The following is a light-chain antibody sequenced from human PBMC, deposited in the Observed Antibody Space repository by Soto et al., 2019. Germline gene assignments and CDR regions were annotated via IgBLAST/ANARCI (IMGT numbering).Light chain of an antibody. Sequence: QTVVTQPPSASGTPGQRVTISCSGSSSNIGSNTVNWYQHLPGTAPKLLIYNNNQRPSGVPDRISGSKSGTSASLAIGGLQSEDEADYYCAAWDDSLNGFYVFGTGTKLTVL. J-gene: IGLJ1*01. CDR1: SSNIGSNT. CDR2: NNN. V-gene: IGLV1-44*01. CDR3: AAWDDSLNGFYV.